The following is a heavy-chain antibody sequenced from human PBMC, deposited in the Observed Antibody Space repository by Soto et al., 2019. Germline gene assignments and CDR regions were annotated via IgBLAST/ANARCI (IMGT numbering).Heavy chain of an antibody. J-gene: IGHJ5*02. CDR1: GGAISDARFY. Sequence: QLQLQESGPGLVKPSETLSLTCRLSGGAISDARFYWGWIRQTPGKGLEWMGSIFYSGTTFFNPALQNRVTISVDTSETQVSLKLSTVTAADTALYFCARQTWEQTKWFDPLGHATLVPVSS. CDR2: IFYSGTT. V-gene: IGHV4-39*01. D-gene: IGHD1-26*01. CDR3: ARQTWEQTKWFDP.